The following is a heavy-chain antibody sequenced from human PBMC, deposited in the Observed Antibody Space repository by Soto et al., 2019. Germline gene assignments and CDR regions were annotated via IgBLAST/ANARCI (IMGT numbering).Heavy chain of an antibody. CDR3: AKGSAPNPPNFFDP. V-gene: IGHV3-23*01. Sequence: EVRLSESGGGPVQPGGSLRLSCAASGVTFGNHAMSWVRQAPGRGLEWVSAISNSGGETYYADSVKGRFTISRDNSQNTLFLQMNSLRAEDTAVYYCAKGSAPNPPNFFDPWGQGTLVTVSS. D-gene: IGHD2-8*01. CDR1: GVTFGNHA. J-gene: IGHJ5*02. CDR2: ISNSGGET.